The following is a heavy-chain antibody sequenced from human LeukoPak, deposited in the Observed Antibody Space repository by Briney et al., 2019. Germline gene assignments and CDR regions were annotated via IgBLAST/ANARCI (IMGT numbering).Heavy chain of an antibody. J-gene: IGHJ6*02. Sequence: GGSLRLSCAASGFTFSSYEMNWVRQAPGKGLEWVSYIKSSSGPKYYVDSVKGRFTISRDNAKNSLYLQMNSLRAEDTAVYYCARAALDSRNYYYGLDVWGQGTTVTVSS. CDR3: ARAALDSRNYYYGLDV. CDR2: IKSSSGPK. V-gene: IGHV3-48*03. D-gene: IGHD1-14*01. CDR1: GFTFSSYE.